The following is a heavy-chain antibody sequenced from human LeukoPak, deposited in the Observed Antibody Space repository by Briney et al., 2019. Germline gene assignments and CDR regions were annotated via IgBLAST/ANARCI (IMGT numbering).Heavy chain of an antibody. CDR1: GFTFSSYS. Sequence: GGSLRLSCAASGFTFSSYSMNWVRQAPGKGLEWVSSISSSSSYIYYADSMKGRFTISRDNAKKSLYLQMNSLRAEDTAVYYCARLSRATPDYWGQGTLVTVSS. J-gene: IGHJ4*02. V-gene: IGHV3-21*01. CDR2: ISSSSSYI. CDR3: ARLSRATPDY.